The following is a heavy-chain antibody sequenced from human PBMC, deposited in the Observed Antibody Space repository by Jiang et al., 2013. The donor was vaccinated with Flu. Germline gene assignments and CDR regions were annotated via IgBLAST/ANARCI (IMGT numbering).Heavy chain of an antibody. D-gene: IGHD3-3*02. CDR2: IRSKTHGGTT. Sequence: QLVESGGGLVKPGGSLRLSCVASGLTFTNAWMSWVPQVPGKGLEWVGRIRSKTHGGTTDYAAPVKGRFTISRDDSKNTVYLQMTSLKTEDTAVYFCVFEITDYIFDRNWFDSWGQGTLVTVSS. V-gene: IGHV3-15*01. CDR1: GLTFTNAW. CDR3: VFEITDYIFDRNWFDS. J-gene: IGHJ5*01.